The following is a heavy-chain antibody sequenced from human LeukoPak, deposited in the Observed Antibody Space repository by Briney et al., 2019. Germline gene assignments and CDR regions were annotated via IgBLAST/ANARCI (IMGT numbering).Heavy chain of an antibody. CDR2: INPGSGGT. Sequence: ASVKVSCKASGYTFTGYFVHWVRQAPGQGLEWMGWINPGSGGTTYAQKFQGWVTMTRDTSITTAYMELSRLRSDDTAVYYCAREVGTIFGVVTHAFDIWGQGTMVTVSS. CDR3: AREVGTIFGVVTHAFDI. CDR1: GYTFTGYF. J-gene: IGHJ3*02. D-gene: IGHD3-3*01. V-gene: IGHV1-2*04.